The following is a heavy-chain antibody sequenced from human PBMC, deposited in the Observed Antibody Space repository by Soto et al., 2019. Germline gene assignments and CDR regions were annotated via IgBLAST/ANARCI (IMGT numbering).Heavy chain of an antibody. D-gene: IGHD2-21*01. J-gene: IGHJ4*02. V-gene: IGHV3-23*01. CDR3: AKDQRCSGDECYPF. Sequence: EVQLLESGGGLVQPGGSLRLSCAASGFTFSSHAMSWVRQAPGKGLEWVSGISSSGGFTYYADSVKGRFTISRDNSKNTLYLQMNSLRAEDTAVYYYAKDQRCSGDECYPFWGQGTLVTVSS. CDR1: GFTFSSHA. CDR2: ISSSGGFT.